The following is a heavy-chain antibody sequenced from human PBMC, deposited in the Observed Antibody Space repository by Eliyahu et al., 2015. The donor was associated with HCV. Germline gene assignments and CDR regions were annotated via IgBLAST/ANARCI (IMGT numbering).Heavy chain of an antibody. CDR1: XYSISXGYY. J-gene: IGHJ6*02. CDR2: IYHSGST. D-gene: IGHD2-15*01. CDR3: ARDYCSGGSCYSYPYYYYYGMDV. V-gene: IGHV4-38-2*02. Sequence: QVQLQESGPGLVKPSETLSLTCAVSXYSISXGYYWGWIRXPPGKGLEWIGSIYHSGSTYYHPSLKSRVTISVDTSKNQFSLKLSSVTAADTAVYYCARDYCSGGSCYSYPYYYYYGMDVWGQGTTVTVSS.